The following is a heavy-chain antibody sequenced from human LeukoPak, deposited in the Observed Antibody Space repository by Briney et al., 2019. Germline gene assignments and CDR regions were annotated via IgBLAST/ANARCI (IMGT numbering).Heavy chain of an antibody. V-gene: IGHV3-66*01. D-gene: IGHD3-16*01. CDR2: FYSGGST. CDR3: ARGGGPYYFDY. Sequence: PGGSPRLSCAASGFTVSNNYMSWVRQAPGKGLEWVSVFYSGGSTYYADSVKGRFTISRDNSKNTLYLQMNSLRAEDTAVYYCARGGGPYYFDYWGQGTLLTVSS. CDR1: GFTVSNNY. J-gene: IGHJ4*02.